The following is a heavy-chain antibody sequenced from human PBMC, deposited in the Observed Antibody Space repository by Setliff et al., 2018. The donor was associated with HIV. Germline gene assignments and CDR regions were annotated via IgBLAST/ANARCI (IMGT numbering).Heavy chain of an antibody. J-gene: IGHJ4*02. CDR1: GYTFTNYD. Sequence: ASVKVSCKASGYTFTNYDINWVRQSPGQGLEWLGWMNTNSGRAGSAQMFQGRLTMTRDTSTSTAYMELSSLTSDDTAIYYCARGRLSWSPDFWGQGTLVTVSS. CDR2: MNTNSGRA. V-gene: IGHV1-8*02. CDR3: ARGRLSWSPDF.